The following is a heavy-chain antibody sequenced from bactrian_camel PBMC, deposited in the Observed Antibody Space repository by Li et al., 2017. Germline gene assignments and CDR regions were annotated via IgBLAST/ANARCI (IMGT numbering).Heavy chain of an antibody. D-gene: IGHD1*01. V-gene: IGHV3S6*01. Sequence: QLVESGGGSVQAGGSLRLSCAASGYTYNRNCMAWVRQAPGKGLEWVAGIYGDGTKIEYADSVKGRLTISRDGAKNIIALQMDSLKPEDTATYYCAADLVTGEPSLVEREYYYWGQGTQVTVS. CDR1: GYTYNRNC. J-gene: IGHJ4*01. CDR2: IYGDGTKI. CDR3: AADLVTGEPSLVEREYYY.